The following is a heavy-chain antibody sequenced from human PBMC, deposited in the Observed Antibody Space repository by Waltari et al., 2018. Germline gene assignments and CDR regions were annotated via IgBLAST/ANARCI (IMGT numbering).Heavy chain of an antibody. CDR2: IVPITGLT. CDR1: GGTFSSST. Sequence: VQLVQSGAEVKTPGSSEKVSCKPSGGTFSSSTINWVRQAPGQGLEWMGRIVPITGLTTYPQMFQGRVTITADKSTSTAYMELSSLRSEDTTIYYCARDPAAGTYGLDVWGQGTTVTVSS. CDR3: ARDPAAGTYGLDV. V-gene: IGHV1-69*02. J-gene: IGHJ6*02. D-gene: IGHD6-19*01.